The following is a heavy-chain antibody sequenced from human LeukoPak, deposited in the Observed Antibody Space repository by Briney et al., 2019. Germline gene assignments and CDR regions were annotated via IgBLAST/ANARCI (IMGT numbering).Heavy chain of an antibody. Sequence: GGSLRLSCAASGFTFSSYAMHWVRQAPGKGLEWVAVISYDGSNKYYADSVKGRFTISRDNSKNTLYLQMNSLRVEDTAVYYCARVTTIGGSGSYYRDVWGQGTTVTVSS. CDR2: ISYDGSNK. D-gene: IGHD3-10*01. V-gene: IGHV3-30-3*01. CDR3: ARVTTIGGSGSYYRDV. CDR1: GFTFSSYA. J-gene: IGHJ6*02.